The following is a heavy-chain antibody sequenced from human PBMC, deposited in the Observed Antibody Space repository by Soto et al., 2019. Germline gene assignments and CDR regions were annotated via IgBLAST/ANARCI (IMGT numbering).Heavy chain of an antibody. CDR1: GGSISSSSYY. V-gene: IGHV4-39*02. CDR3: ARDSPPHKYSSSQGGVCY. Sequence: QLQLQESGPGLVKPSETLSLTCTVSGGSISSSSYYWGWIRQPPGKGREWIGSIYYSGSTYYNPSLKSRVTISVDTSKNQFSLKLSSVTAADTAVYYCARDSPPHKYSSSQGGVCYWGQGTLVTVSS. CDR2: IYYSGST. D-gene: IGHD6-13*01. J-gene: IGHJ4*02.